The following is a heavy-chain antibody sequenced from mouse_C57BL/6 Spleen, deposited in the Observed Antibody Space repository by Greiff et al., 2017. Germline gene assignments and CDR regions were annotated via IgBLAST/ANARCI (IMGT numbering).Heavy chain of an antibody. CDR1: GFNIKNTC. J-gene: IGHJ1*03. Sequence: VQLQQSVAELVRPGASVKLSCTASGFNIKNTCMHWVKQRPEQGLEWIGRIDPSNGNTKYAPKLQGKATIHADKAYNTAYLQLSSLTSDDTAIYYYASDYGSSYWYFDVWGTGTTVTVSS. CDR3: ASDYGSSYWYFDV. V-gene: IGHV14-3*01. D-gene: IGHD1-1*01. CDR2: IDPSNGNT.